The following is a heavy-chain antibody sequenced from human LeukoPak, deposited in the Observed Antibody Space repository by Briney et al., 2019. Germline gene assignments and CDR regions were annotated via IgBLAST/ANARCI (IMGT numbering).Heavy chain of an antibody. Sequence: SETLSLTCTVSDGSISIYYWNWIRQPPGKGLEWIGYIYNSGSSTIYNPSLQSRVTISVDMSKNQFSLRLSSVTTADTAVYFCVRDKELTYWGQGILITVSS. V-gene: IGHV4-59*01. CDR2: IYNSGSST. D-gene: IGHD3-10*01. J-gene: IGHJ4*02. CDR3: VRDKELTY. CDR1: DGSISIYY.